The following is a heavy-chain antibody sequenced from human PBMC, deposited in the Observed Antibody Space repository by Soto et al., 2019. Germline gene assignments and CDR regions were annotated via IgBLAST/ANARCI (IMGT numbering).Heavy chain of an antibody. CDR3: ARDNVLADRRQNWFEP. V-gene: IGHV1-46*01. Sequence: ASVKVSCKASGYTFTSYYMHWVRQAPGQGLEWMGIINPSGGSTSYAQKFQGRVTMTRDTSTSTVYMELSSLRSEDTAVYYCARDNVLADRRQNWFEPWGQGTLVTLSS. CDR2: INPSGGST. D-gene: IGHD3-3*02. CDR1: GYTFTSYY. J-gene: IGHJ5*02.